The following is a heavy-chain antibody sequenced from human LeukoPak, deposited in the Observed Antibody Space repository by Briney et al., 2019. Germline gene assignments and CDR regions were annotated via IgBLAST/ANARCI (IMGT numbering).Heavy chain of an antibody. CDR3: ARDDGYYGSGSYYATDY. V-gene: IGHV3-21*06. CDR2: ISSSSSYI. Sequence: GGSLRLSCAASGFTFSSYSMNWVRQAPGKGLEWVSSISSSSSYIYYADSMKGRFTISRDNAKNSLYLQMNSLRAEDTAVYYCARDDGYYGSGSYYATDYWGQGTLVTVSS. J-gene: IGHJ4*02. CDR1: GFTFSSYS. D-gene: IGHD3-10*01.